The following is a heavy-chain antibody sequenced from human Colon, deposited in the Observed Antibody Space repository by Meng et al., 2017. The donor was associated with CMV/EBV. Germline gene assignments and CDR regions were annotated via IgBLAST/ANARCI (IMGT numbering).Heavy chain of an antibody. V-gene: IGHV3-23*01. J-gene: IGHJ3*01. CDR1: GFTFGHYG. Sequence: LSLTCAASGFTFGHYGMGWVRQVPGEGLQWVSTMSASSGDTYYADSVKGRFTISRDNSENTLYLQMNSLRVDDTAVYYCVRAHDLWTKSAFAFWGQGTMVTVSS. CDR2: MSASSGDT. D-gene: IGHD3-3*01. CDR3: VRAHDLWTKSAFAF.